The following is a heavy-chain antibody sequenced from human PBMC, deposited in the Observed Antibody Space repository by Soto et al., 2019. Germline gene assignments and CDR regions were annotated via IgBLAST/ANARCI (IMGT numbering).Heavy chain of an antibody. CDR1: GVTFSSYA. Sequence: GGSLRLSCAASGVTFSSYAMSWVRQAPGKGLEWVSAISGSGGSTYYADSVKGRFTISRDNSKNTLYLQMNSLRAEDTAVYYCAKKDLVVVAATEGMDVWGQGTTVTVSS. CDR2: ISGSGGST. J-gene: IGHJ6*02. D-gene: IGHD2-15*01. V-gene: IGHV3-23*01. CDR3: AKKDLVVVAATEGMDV.